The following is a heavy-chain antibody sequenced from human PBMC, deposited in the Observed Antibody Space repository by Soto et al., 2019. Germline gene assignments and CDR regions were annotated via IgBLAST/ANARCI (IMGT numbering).Heavy chain of an antibody. V-gene: IGHV4-34*01. D-gene: IGHD2-15*01. Sequence: SETLSLTCAVYGGSFSGYYWSWIRQPPGKGLEWIGEINHSGSTNYNPSLKSRVTISVDTSKNQFSLKLSSVTAADTAVYYCAREGYCSGGSCYSRTLDYWGQGTLVTV. CDR3: AREGYCSGGSCYSRTLDY. CDR1: GGSFSGYY. CDR2: INHSGST. J-gene: IGHJ4*02.